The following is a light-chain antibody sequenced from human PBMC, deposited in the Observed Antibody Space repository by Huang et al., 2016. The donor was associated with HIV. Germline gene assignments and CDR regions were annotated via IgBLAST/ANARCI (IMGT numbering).Light chain of an antibody. CDR3: QQYKNWPPLYT. CDR1: QSIDNN. V-gene: IGKV3-15*01. Sequence: EIVMTQSPATLSVSPGERAALSCRASQSIDNNLAWYQQKPGQAPRLLSSSASNRATGIPARFSGSGSGTEFTLTITSLQSEDFAVYYCQQYKNWPPLYTFGQGTKLEIK. J-gene: IGKJ2*01. CDR2: SAS.